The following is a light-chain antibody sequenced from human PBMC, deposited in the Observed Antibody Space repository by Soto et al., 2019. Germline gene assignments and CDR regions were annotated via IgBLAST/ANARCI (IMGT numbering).Light chain of an antibody. V-gene: IGKV3D-20*01. J-gene: IGKJ5*01. Sequence: DIVLTQSPATLSLSPGERATLSCGASQSVSSSRLAWYQQKPALAPRLLIYDGFLRATGIPDRFSGSGSGTDFTLTISRLEPEDFAVYYCQQDGNSPITFGQGTRLEIK. CDR3: QQDGNSPIT. CDR1: QSVSSSR. CDR2: DGF.